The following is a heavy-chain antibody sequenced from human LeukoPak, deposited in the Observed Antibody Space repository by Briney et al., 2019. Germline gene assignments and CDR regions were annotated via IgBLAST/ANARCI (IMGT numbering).Heavy chain of an antibody. CDR3: VQEGPRGLAFDI. CDR2: ISGSGEST. J-gene: IGHJ3*02. V-gene: IGHV3-23*01. Sequence: PGGSLRLSCEGSGFIFSSYAMTWVRQAPGKGLQWVSSISGSGESTYYADSMKGRFTISRDNSKNTLYLQMNSLRAEDTAVYYCVQEGPRGLAFDIWGQGTKVTVSS. CDR1: GFIFSSYA.